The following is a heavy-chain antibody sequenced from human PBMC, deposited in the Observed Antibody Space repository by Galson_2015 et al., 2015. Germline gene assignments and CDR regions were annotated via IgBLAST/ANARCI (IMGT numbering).Heavy chain of an antibody. V-gene: IGHV3-30*03. CDR3: ARDRYSYGYAFDY. CDR2: ISSDGSNK. CDR1: GFTFFTYG. J-gene: IGHJ4*02. Sequence: SLRLSCAASGFTFFTYGMHWVRQAPGKGLEWLAVISSDGSNKYYADSVKGRFTISRDNSKKTLYLQLSSLTADDTAVYYCARDRYSYGYAFDYWGQGTLVTVSS. D-gene: IGHD5-18*01.